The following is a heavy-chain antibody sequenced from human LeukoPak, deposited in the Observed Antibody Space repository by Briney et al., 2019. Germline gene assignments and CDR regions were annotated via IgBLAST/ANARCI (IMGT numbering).Heavy chain of an antibody. CDR1: GGSISSYY. D-gene: IGHD4-11*01. CDR2: IFYSGST. CDR3: ARHSNFFDY. J-gene: IGHJ4*02. Sequence: SETLSLTCTVSGGSISSYYWSWIRQPPGEGLEWIGCIFYSGSTNYNPSLKSRVTISVDTSKNQFSLKLSSVTAADTAVYFCARHSNFFDYWAREPWSPSPQ. V-gene: IGHV4-59*01.